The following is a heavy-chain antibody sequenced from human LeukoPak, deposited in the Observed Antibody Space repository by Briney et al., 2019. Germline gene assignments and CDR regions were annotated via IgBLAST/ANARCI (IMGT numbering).Heavy chain of an antibody. D-gene: IGHD3-10*01. J-gene: IGHJ5*02. Sequence: MSRVTISVDTSKNQFSLKLSSVTAADTAVYYCARGRQLLWFLKRSSWFDPWGQGTLVTVSS. V-gene: IGHV4-34*01. CDR3: ARGRQLLWFLKRSSWFDP.